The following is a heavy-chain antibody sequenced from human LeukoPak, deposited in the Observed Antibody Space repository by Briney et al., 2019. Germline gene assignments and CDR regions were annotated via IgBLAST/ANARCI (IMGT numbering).Heavy chain of an antibody. CDR2: IYPADSDI. D-gene: IGHD3-10*01. CDR1: GYSINNYW. V-gene: IGHV5-51*01. Sequence: GESLKISCKGSGYSINNYWIGWVRQMPGKGLEWMGIIYPADSDIRYSPSFQGQVTISADKSISTAYLQWSSLKASDTARYYCARRGVFNDFDYWGQGTLVTVSS. CDR3: ARRGVFNDFDY. J-gene: IGHJ4*02.